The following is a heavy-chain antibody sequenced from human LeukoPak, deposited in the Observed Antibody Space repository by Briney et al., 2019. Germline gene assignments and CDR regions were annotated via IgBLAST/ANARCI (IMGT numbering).Heavy chain of an antibody. CDR2: ISSSSSTI. J-gene: IGHJ6*02. V-gene: IGHV3-48*01. CDR1: GFTFSSYS. Sequence: GGSLRLSCAASGFTFSSYSMNWVRQAPGKGLEWVSYISSSSSTIYYADSVKGRFTISRDNAKNSLYLQMNSLRAEDTAVYYCARETGYCSGGSCYEDYYYGMDVWGQGATVTVSS. D-gene: IGHD2-15*01. CDR3: ARETGYCSGGSCYEDYYYGMDV.